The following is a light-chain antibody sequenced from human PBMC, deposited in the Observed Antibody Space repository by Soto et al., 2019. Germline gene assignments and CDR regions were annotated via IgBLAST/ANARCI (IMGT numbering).Light chain of an antibody. V-gene: IGLV2-23*02. CDR1: SSDIGRYNL. Sequence: QSALPQPASVSVSLGQSITISCTGTSSDIGRYNLVSWYQQYPGKAPKLMIYEVTKRPSGVSHRFSGSKSGNTASLTISGLQTEDEADYYCCSHAGSFTWVFGGGTKLTVL. CDR3: CSHAGSFTWV. J-gene: IGLJ3*02. CDR2: EVT.